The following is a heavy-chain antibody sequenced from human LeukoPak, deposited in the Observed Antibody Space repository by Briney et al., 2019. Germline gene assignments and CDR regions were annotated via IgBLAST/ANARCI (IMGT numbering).Heavy chain of an antibody. D-gene: IGHD2-2*01. V-gene: IGHV3-30*02. CDR1: AFTFNTYG. J-gene: IGHJ3*02. Sequence: GGSLRLSCAASAFTFNTYGMNWVRQAPGKGLEWVALIWYDGNNKYYADSVKGRFTISRDNSKNTLYLEMNSLRAEDTAVYYCAKDKVEIVVVPAASDAFDIWGQGTMVTVSS. CDR3: AKDKVEIVVVPAASDAFDI. CDR2: IWYDGNNK.